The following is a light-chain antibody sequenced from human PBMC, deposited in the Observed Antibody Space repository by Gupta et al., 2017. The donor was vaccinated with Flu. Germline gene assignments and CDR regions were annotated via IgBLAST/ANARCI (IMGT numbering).Light chain of an antibody. Sequence: QSLLTQPPSLSGAPGQTCTISCTGTSSNIGAGYDVHWYQQRPGTAHKVIIYENTKRPAGVPGRFSSSPSGTSACLAITGRQAEEEGDYYCQSFDSRLTVVFGGGTKLTVL. V-gene: IGLV1-40*01. CDR2: ENT. J-gene: IGLJ2*01. CDR1: SSNIGAGYD. CDR3: QSFDSRLTVV.